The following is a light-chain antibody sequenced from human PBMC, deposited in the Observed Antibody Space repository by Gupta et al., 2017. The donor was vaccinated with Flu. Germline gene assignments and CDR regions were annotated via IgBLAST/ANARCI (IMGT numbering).Light chain of an antibody. V-gene: IGKV3-20*01. CDR1: QSVSSSY. CDR3: QQYGSSPRFT. J-gene: IGKJ3*01. Sequence: ELVLTQSPGTLSLSPGERATLSCRASQSVSSSYLAWYQQKPGQAPRLRIYGASSRATGIPDRFSGSGSGTDFTLTISRLEPEDFAVYYCQQYGSSPRFTFGPGTKVDIK. CDR2: GAS.